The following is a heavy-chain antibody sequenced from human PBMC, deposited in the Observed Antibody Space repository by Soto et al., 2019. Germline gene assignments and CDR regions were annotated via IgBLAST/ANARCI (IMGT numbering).Heavy chain of an antibody. Sequence: GGALRLSCAASGFSFSTYGMHWVRQAPGEGLEWMAIISHDGSNKYYADSVKGRFTISRDNSKSTLYLQTNSLRAEDTAVYYCARSGRGYYFEYWGQGTL. CDR3: ARSGRGYYFEY. CDR2: ISHDGSNK. D-gene: IGHD2-15*01. J-gene: IGHJ4*02. V-gene: IGHV3-30*03. CDR1: GFSFSTYG.